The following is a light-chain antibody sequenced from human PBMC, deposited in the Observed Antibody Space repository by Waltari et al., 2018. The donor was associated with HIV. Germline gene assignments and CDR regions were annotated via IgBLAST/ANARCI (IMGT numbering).Light chain of an antibody. CDR1: SSDVGGYNS. V-gene: IGLV2-11*01. CDR2: DVT. J-gene: IGLJ3*02. CDR3: CSYAGNYPVL. Sequence: QSALTQPRSVSGSPGPSVTISCTGTSSDVGGYNSVSWYQQNPGKAPKFIIYDVTKRPSGVPDRFSGSKSGNTASLTISGLQAEDEADYYCCSYAGNYPVLFGGGTKLTVL.